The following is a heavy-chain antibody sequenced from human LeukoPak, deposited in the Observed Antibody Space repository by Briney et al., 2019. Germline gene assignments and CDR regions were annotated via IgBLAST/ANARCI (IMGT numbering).Heavy chain of an antibody. CDR1: GFTFSSYG. J-gene: IGHJ4*02. D-gene: IGHD6-13*01. Sequence: GGSLRLSCAASGFTFSSYGMSWVRQAPGKGLEWVSAISGSGGSTYYADSVKGRFTISRDNSKNTLYLQMNSLRAEDTAVYYCARGSYSSSWPDYWGQGTLVTVSS. CDR3: ARGSYSSSWPDY. CDR2: ISGSGGST. V-gene: IGHV3-23*01.